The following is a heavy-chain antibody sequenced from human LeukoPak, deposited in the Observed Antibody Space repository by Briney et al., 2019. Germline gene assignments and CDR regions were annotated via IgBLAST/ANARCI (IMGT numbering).Heavy chain of an antibody. J-gene: IGHJ4*02. V-gene: IGHV4-59*01. D-gene: IGHD2/OR15-2a*01. Sequence: PSETLSLTCTVSGGSISSYYWSWIRQPPGKGLEWIGYIYYSGSTNYNPSLKSRVTISVDTSKNQFSLKLSSVTAADTAVYYCARGRKVIYDFGYWGQGTLVTVSS. CDR1: GGSISSYY. CDR3: ARGRKVIYDFGY. CDR2: IYYSGST.